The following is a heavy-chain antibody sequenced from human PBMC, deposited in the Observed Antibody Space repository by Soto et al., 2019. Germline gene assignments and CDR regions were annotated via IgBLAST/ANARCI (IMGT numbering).Heavy chain of an antibody. CDR2: IYHSGST. Sequence: QLQLQESGSGLVEPSQTLSLTCAVSGGSISGGGYSWSWIRQPPGKGLEWIGYIYHSGSTYYNPSLKCRATISVYRSKNQFSLKPSSLTAADTAVYYCAAGGGLPRYYWGQGTLVTVSS. CDR1: GGSISGGGYS. J-gene: IGHJ4*02. D-gene: IGHD5-12*01. V-gene: IGHV4-30-2*01. CDR3: AAGGGLPRYY.